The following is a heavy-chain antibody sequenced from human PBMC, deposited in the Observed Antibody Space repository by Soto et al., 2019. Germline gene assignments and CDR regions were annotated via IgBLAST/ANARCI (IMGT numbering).Heavy chain of an antibody. CDR1: GFTFSSYA. D-gene: IGHD4-4*01. V-gene: IGHV3-23*01. J-gene: IGHJ4*02. CDR2: ISGSGGST. CDR3: AKDRYSNYVSPCFDY. Sequence: GGSLRLSCAASGFTFSSYAMSWVRQAPGKGLEWVSAISGSGGSTYYADSVKGRFTISRDNSKNTLYLQMNSLRAEDTAVYYCAKDRYSNYVSPCFDYWGQGTLVTVSS.